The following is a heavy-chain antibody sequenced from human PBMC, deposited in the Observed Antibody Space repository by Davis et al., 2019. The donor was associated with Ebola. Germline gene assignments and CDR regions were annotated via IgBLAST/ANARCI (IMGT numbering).Heavy chain of an antibody. CDR2: ISWNSGSI. D-gene: IGHD6-13*01. CDR3: AKASHSSSWYYFDY. CDR1: GFTFDDYA. Sequence: PGGSLRLSCAASGFTFDDYAMHWVRQAPGKGLEWVSGISWNSGSIGYADSVKGRFTISRDNAKNSLYLQMNSLRAEDMALYYCAKASHSSSWYYFDYWGQGTLVTVSS. J-gene: IGHJ4*02. V-gene: IGHV3-9*03.